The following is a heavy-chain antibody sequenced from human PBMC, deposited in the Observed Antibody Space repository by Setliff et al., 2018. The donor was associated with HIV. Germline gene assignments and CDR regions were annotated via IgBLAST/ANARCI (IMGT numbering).Heavy chain of an antibody. V-gene: IGHV3-48*04. D-gene: IGHD6-13*01. CDR3: VRDVYTSNWYLNWFDP. J-gene: IGHJ5*02. Sequence: GGSLRLSCAASGFTFSPYSMNWVRQAPGKGLEWISYISTSTRTIYYADSVKGRFTISRDNAKKSLYLQMNSLRAEDTAVYYCVRDVYTSNWYLNWFDPWGQGTLVTVSS. CDR2: ISTSTRTI. CDR1: GFTFSPYS.